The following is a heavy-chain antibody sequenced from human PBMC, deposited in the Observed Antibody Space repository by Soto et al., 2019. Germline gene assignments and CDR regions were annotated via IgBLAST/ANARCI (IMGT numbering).Heavy chain of an antibody. CDR2: INHSGST. V-gene: IGHV4-34*01. D-gene: IGHD3-22*01. CDR3: ALRRLAVVPEY. J-gene: IGHJ4*02. CDR1: GGSISSYY. Sequence: SDTLSLTCTVSGGSISSYYWTWIRQPPGTGLEWIGEINHSGSTNYNPSLKSRVTISVDTSKNQFSLKLTSVTAADTAVYYCALRRLAVVPEYWGQGTLVTVSS.